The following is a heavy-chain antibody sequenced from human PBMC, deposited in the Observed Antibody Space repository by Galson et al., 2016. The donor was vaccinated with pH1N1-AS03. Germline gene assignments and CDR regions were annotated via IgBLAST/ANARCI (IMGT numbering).Heavy chain of an antibody. D-gene: IGHD5-12*01. CDR2: LGGSGDYT. CDR3: ARKYSGFDY. Sequence: SLRLSCAVSGFTFSNYAMTWVRQAPGKGLEWVSVLGGSGDYTDYADSVKGRFTISRDNSKDTLYLQMNSLRAEDSAVYFCARKYSGFDYWGQGTLITVSS. V-gene: IGHV3-23*01. J-gene: IGHJ4*02. CDR1: GFTFSNYA.